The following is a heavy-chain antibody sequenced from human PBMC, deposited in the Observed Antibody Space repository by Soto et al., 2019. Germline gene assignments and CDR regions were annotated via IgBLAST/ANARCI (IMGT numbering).Heavy chain of an antibody. V-gene: IGHV1-69*02. J-gene: IGHJ4*02. D-gene: IGHD6-19*01. CDR3: ARVGSSSGWYGYFDY. CDR1: GGTFSSYT. Sequence: QVQLVQSGAEVKKPGSSVKVSCKASGGTFSSYTISWVRQAPGQGLEWMGRIIPILGIANYAQKFQGRVTITADKSTSTAYMELSSLRSEDTAVYYCARVGSSSGWYGYFDYWGQGTLFTVSS. CDR2: IIPILGIA.